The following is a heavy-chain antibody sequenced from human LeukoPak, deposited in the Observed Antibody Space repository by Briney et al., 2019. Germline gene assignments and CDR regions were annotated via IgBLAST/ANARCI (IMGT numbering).Heavy chain of an antibody. V-gene: IGHV4-59*01. CDR3: ARTPGGWLQYDFYYYYYMDV. CDR2: IYYSGST. CDR1: GGSISSYY. J-gene: IGHJ6*03. D-gene: IGHD5-24*01. Sequence: SETLSLTCTVSGGSISSYYWGWIRQPPGKGLEWIGYIYYSGSTNYNPSLKSRVTISVDTSKNQFSLKLSSVTAADTAVYYCARTPGGWLQYDFYYYYYMDVWGKGTTVTVSS.